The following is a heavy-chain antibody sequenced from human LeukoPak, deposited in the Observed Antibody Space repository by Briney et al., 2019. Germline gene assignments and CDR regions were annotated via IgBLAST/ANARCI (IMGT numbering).Heavy chain of an antibody. CDR3: ARHSGPYSSSWFDY. CDR2: IYYSGST. J-gene: IGHJ5*01. D-gene: IGHD6-13*01. V-gene: IGHV4-39*01. CDR1: GGSISSSSFY. Sequence: SETLPLTCTVSGGSISSSSFYWGWIRQPPGKGLEWIGSIYYSGSTYYNPSLKSRVTISVDTSKNQFSLKLSSVTAADTAVYYCARHSGPYSSSWFDYWGQGTLVTVSS.